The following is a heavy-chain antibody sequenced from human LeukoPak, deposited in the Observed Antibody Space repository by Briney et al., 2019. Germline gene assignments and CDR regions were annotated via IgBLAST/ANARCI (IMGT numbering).Heavy chain of an antibody. CDR3: AREGGDIADTGFDY. V-gene: IGHV3-21*01. CDR1: GFTFNTFN. CDR2: ITSGGDYI. J-gene: IGHJ4*02. D-gene: IGHD2-15*01. Sequence: GGSLRLSCAASGFTFNTFNMNWVRQAPGKGLEWVSSITSGGDYIYYADSVKGRFIISRDNAKNSLYLQMNSLRAEDTAVYYCAREGGDIADTGFDYWGQGTLVTVSS.